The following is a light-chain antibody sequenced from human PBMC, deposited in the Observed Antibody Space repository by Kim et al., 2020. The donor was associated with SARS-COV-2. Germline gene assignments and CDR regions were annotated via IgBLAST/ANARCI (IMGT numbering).Light chain of an antibody. J-gene: IGKJ5*01. CDR3: QQYDGVQIS. Sequence: DIQMTQSPSSLSASVGDRVTITCQASQDISKYLNWYQKKPGKVPKLLIYDAINMETGVPSRFSGSGSGTDFTLTISSLQPEDTATYYCQQYDGVQISFGQRKRLEI. CDR2: DAI. V-gene: IGKV1-33*01. CDR1: QDISKY.